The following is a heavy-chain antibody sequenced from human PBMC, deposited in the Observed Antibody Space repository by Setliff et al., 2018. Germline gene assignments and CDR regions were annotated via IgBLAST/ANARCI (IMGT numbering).Heavy chain of an antibody. CDR2: IYYSGST. CDR1: GGSISSSSYY. V-gene: IGHV4-39*01. D-gene: IGHD2-2*01. J-gene: IGHJ6*03. Sequence: SETLSLTCTVSGGSISSSSYYWGWIRQPPGKGLAWIGSIYYSGSTYYNPSLKSRVTISVDTSKNQFSLNLSSVTAADTAVYYCARLGGSSTSGGFYYFYYYMDVWGKGTTVTVSS. CDR3: ARLGGSSTSGGFYYFYYYMDV.